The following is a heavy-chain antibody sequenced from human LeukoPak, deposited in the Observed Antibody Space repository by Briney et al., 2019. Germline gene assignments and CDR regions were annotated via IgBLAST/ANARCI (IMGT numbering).Heavy chain of an antibody. Sequence: ASVTVSCKASGYTFMSYGITWLRQAPGRGPEWMGWISPNNGKTDSAQNFQGRVSMATDTSTDTVYMELRRLRSDDTAVYCCARVVRGDCHTGTCLSWFDPWGQGTLVIVSS. D-gene: IGHD3-10*02. CDR2: ISPNNGKT. J-gene: IGHJ5*02. CDR1: GYTFMSYG. CDR3: ARVVRGDCHTGTCLSWFDP. V-gene: IGHV1-18*01.